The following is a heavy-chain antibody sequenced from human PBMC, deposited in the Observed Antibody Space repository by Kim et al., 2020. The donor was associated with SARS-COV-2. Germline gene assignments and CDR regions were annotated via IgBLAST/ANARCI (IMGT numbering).Heavy chain of an antibody. V-gene: IGHV3-30*18. CDR1: GFTFSSYG. D-gene: IGHD3-10*01. CDR2: ISYDGTNK. J-gene: IGHJ4*02. CDR3: AKAWFYYGSGTDY. Sequence: GGSLRLSCAASGFTFSSYGMHWVRQAPGKGLEWVAVISYDGTNKYYADSVKGRFTISRDNSKNTLYLQMNSLRPEDTAVYYCAKAWFYYGSGTDYWGQGTLVTVSS.